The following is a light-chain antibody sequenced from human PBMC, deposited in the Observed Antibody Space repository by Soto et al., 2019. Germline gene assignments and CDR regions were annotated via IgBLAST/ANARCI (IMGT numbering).Light chain of an antibody. J-gene: IGKJ2*02. CDR1: QSVPNY. Sequence: EIVLTQSPVTLSLSPGERATLSCRASQSVPNYLAWYQQKPGQAPRLVIYDISHGATGIPARFSGSGSGTYFTLTISTLEPEDAAVYYCHQRNSWPRSTFGQGTKLEIK. CDR2: DIS. V-gene: IGKV3-11*01. CDR3: HQRNSWPRST.